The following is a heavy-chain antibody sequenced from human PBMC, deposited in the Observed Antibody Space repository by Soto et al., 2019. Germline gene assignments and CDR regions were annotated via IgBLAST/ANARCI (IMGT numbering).Heavy chain of an antibody. J-gene: IGHJ4*02. CDR3: AKVSRQPRISPPDFDY. V-gene: IGHV3-30-3*01. CDR2: ISYDGNTQ. CDR1: GFTLSSYS. Sequence: QVQLVESGGGVVQPGTSLRLSCAASGFTLSSYSIHWVRQAPGKGLDWVAVISYDGNTQFYGDSVKGRFIVSRDNSRNTIYLQLNNLQAEDTAVYYCAKVSRQPRISPPDFDYWGQGTLVTVSS.